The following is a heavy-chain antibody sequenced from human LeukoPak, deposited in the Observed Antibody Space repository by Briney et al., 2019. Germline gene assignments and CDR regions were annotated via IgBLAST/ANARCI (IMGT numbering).Heavy chain of an antibody. CDR1: GFTFSAYS. J-gene: IGHJ4*02. V-gene: IGHV3-21*01. D-gene: IGHD6-19*01. CDR3: ARDRGGAGWFTFDY. Sequence: GGSLRLSCVASGFTFSAYSLNWVRQAPGRGLEWVSSISTSGSYMYYADSLKGRFTISRDNAKDTLFLEMSSLRAEDTAMYYCARDRGGAGWFTFDYWGQGTLATVSS. CDR2: ISTSGSYM.